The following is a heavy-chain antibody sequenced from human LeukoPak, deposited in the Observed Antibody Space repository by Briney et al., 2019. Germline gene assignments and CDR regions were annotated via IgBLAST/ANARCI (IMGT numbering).Heavy chain of an antibody. V-gene: IGHV3-21*01. CDR3: ARALWELRSSAFFDY. D-gene: IGHD1-26*01. CDR1: GFTFNSYS. Sequence: PGGSLRLSCAASGFTFNSYSMNWVRQAPGKGLEWVSFITSSSTYTYYADSVKGRFTLSRDNAKNSLHLQMSSLRVEDTGVYYCARALWELRSSAFFDYWGQGTLVTVSS. CDR2: ITSSSTYT. J-gene: IGHJ4*02.